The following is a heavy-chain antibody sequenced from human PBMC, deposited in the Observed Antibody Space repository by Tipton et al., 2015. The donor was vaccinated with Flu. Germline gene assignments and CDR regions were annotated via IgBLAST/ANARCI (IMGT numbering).Heavy chain of an antibody. Sequence: SLRLSCAASGFTFSSYTMNWVRQAPGKGLEWVSAISGSGGSTYYADSVKGRFTISRDNSKNTLYLQMNSLRAEDTAVYYCAKDRSGSYFAADYWGQGTLVTVSS. CDR2: ISGSGGST. CDR3: AKDRSGSYFAADY. D-gene: IGHD1-26*01. CDR1: GFTFSSYT. J-gene: IGHJ4*02. V-gene: IGHV3-23*01.